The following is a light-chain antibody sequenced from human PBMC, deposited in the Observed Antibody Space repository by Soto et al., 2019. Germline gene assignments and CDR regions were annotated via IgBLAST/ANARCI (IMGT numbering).Light chain of an antibody. CDR2: GAS. Sequence: EIVMTQSPATLSVSPGETATLSCRASQSVSTNLAWYQQKVGQTPRLLVYGASTRATGVPPRFSGSGSGTEFTLTISSLQSEDVAVYFCQQYNDWPPRFTFGPGTKVDFK. J-gene: IGKJ3*01. V-gene: IGKV3-15*01. CDR3: QQYNDWPPRFT. CDR1: QSVSTN.